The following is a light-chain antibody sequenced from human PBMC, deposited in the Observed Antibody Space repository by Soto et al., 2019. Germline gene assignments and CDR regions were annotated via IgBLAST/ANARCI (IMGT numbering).Light chain of an antibody. CDR3: QQYNSYSVT. CDR2: DAY. CDR1: QSISSW. J-gene: IGKJ1*01. Sequence: DIQMTQSPSTLSASVGDRVTITCRASQSISSWLAWYQQKPGKAPKLLIYDAYSLESGTPSRFSGRRSGTEFTLTISSLQPDDFATYYCQQYNSYSVTFGQGTKVDIK. V-gene: IGKV1-5*01.